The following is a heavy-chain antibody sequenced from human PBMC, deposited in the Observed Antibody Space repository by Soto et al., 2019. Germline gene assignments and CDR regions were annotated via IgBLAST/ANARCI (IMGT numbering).Heavy chain of an antibody. CDR1: GGAVTSRSYY. J-gene: IGHJ4*02. V-gene: IGHV4-61*03. CDR3: ATIGIVGATSVDY. D-gene: IGHD1-26*01. Sequence: QVRLQESGPGLARPSETLSLTCTVSGGAVTSRSYYWSWIRQPPGKGLECIGYISTNGNTNDNPSLTSRVTISLCTSKNNFSLKLSSVTAADTAVYYCATIGIVGATSVDYWGQGALVTVSS. CDR2: ISTNGNT.